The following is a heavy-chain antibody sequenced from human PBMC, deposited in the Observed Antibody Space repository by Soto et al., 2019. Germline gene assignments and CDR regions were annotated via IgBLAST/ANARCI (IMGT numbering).Heavy chain of an antibody. CDR1: GFTFSSYA. CDR2: ISHDGTNK. D-gene: IGHD6-19*01. CDR3: ASAPKAVAPRPFDY. Sequence: PGGSLRLSCTGTGFTFSSYAIHWVRQAPGKGLDWVAVISHDGTNKYYADSVKGRFTISRDNSNLYLQMNSLRLEDTAVYYCASAPKAVAPRPFDYWGRGVLVTVSS. V-gene: IGHV3-30-3*01. J-gene: IGHJ4*02.